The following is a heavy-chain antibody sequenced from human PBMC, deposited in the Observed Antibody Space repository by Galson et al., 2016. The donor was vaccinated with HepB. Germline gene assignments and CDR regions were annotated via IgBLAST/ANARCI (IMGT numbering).Heavy chain of an antibody. CDR1: GLTFSNSG. CDR2: ISYDGSNK. Sequence: SLRLSCAASGLTFSNSGMHWVRQAPGRGLEWVAVISYDGSNKYYANPEKGRFTISRDNSKNTLYLQMNSLRAEDTALYYCAKDLPPDTGMGGFDYWGQGTLVTVAS. J-gene: IGHJ4*02. V-gene: IGHV3-30*18. D-gene: IGHD5-18*01. CDR3: AKDLPPDTGMGGFDY.